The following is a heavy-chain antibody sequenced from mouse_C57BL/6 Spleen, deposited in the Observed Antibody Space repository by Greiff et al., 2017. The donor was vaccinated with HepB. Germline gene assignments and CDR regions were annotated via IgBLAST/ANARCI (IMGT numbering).Heavy chain of an antibody. V-gene: IGHV3-5*01. Sequence: EVQLQQSGPGLVKPSQTVFLTCTVTGISITTGNYRWSWIRQFPGNKLEWIGYIYYIGTITYNPSLTSRTTITRDTPKNQFFLEMNSLTAEDTATYYCARERFYGNPYFDYWGQGTTLTVSS. CDR2: IYYIGTI. CDR1: GISITTGNYR. CDR3: ARERFYGNPYFDY. J-gene: IGHJ2*01. D-gene: IGHD2-1*01.